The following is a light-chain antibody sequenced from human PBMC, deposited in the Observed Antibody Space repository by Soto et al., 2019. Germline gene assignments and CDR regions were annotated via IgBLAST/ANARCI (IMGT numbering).Light chain of an antibody. CDR1: QSISNW. V-gene: IGKV1-5*01. J-gene: IGKJ1*01. CDR3: QQYNSYP. CDR2: HAS. Sequence: DFQMTQSPTSLPASVGCRFTITCRASQSISNWLAWYQKKPGTAPKLLIYHASTLESGVPSRFSGSGSGTEFTLTISSMQPDDFATYYCQQYNSYPFGHGTKVDI.